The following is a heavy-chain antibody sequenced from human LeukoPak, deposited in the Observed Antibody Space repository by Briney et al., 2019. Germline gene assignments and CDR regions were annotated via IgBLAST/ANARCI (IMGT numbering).Heavy chain of an antibody. D-gene: IGHD2-2*01. CDR1: GFTFSSYT. J-gene: IGHJ3*02. CDR2: ISGPGGLT. V-gene: IGHV3-23*01. CDR3: AKGESDIVVVPAADAFDI. Sequence: GGSLRLSCAASGFTFSSYTMTWVRQAPGKGLEWVSAISGPGGLTDYADSVKGRFAISRDNSKNTLYLQMNSLRAEDTATYYCAKGESDIVVVPAADAFDIWGQGTIVIVSS.